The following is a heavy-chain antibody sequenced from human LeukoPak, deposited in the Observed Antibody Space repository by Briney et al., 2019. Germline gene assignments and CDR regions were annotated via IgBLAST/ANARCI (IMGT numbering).Heavy chain of an antibody. Sequence: SETLSLTCTVSGGSISSYYWSWIRQPAGKGLEWIGRIYTSGSTNYNPSLKSRVTMSVDTSKNQFSLKLSSVTAADTAVYYCARDIAARPGGNYYYYMDVWGKGTTVTVSS. CDR1: GGSISSYY. D-gene: IGHD6-6*01. CDR2: IYTSGST. J-gene: IGHJ6*03. V-gene: IGHV4-4*07. CDR3: ARDIAARPGGNYYYYMDV.